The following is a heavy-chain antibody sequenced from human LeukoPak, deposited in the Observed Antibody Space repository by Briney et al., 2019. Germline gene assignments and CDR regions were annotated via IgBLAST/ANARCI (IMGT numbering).Heavy chain of an antibody. CDR1: GGSFSGYY. V-gene: IGHV4-34*01. CDR2: INHSGST. CDR3: ARVPGGALNWFDP. J-gene: IGHJ5*02. Sequence: SETLSLTCAVYGGSFSGYYWSWIRQPPGKGLEWIGEINHSGSTYYNPSLKSRVTISVDTSKNQFSLKLSSVTAADTAVYYCARVPGGALNWFDPWGQGTLVTVSP. D-gene: IGHD1-14*01.